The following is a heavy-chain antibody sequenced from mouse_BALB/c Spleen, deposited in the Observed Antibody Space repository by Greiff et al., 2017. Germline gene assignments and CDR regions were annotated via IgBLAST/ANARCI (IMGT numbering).Heavy chain of an antibody. D-gene: IGHD1-1*01. CDR2: INPYNGAT. CDR3: ARSSIDYGSSYLDY. V-gene: IGHV1-26*01. Sequence: EVQLQQSGPELVKPGASVKISCKASGYSFTGYYMHWVKQSHVKSLEWIGRINPYNGATSYNQNFKDKASLTVDKSSSTAYMELHSLTSEDSAVYYCARSSIDYGSSYLDYWGQGTTLTVSS. J-gene: IGHJ2*01. CDR1: GYSFTGYY.